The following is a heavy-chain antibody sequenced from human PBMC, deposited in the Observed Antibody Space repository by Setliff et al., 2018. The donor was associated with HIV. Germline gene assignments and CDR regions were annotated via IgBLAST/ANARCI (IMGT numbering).Heavy chain of an antibody. J-gene: IGHJ5*02. CDR2: INQSGST. CDR1: GGSFSGYY. V-gene: IGHV4-34*01. Sequence: SETLSLTCAVYGGSFSGYYWSWIRQPPEKGLEWIGEINQSGSTNHNPSPKSRVTISVDTSKNQLSLKLSSVTAADTAMYYCARLRITMIVVAPAGFYDPWGQGTLVTVSS. D-gene: IGHD3-22*01. CDR3: ARLRITMIVVAPAGFYDP.